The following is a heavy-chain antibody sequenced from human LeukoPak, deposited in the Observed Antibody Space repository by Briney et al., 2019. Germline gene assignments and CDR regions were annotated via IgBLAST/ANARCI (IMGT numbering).Heavy chain of an antibody. CDR2: IYYSGST. CDR1: GGSIGSYY. D-gene: IGHD6-13*01. J-gene: IGHJ5*02. Sequence: SETLSLTCTVSGGSIGSYYWSWIRQPPGKGLEWIGYIYYSGSTNYNPSPKSRVTISVDTSKNQFSLKLSSVTAADTAVYYCARAPRCSSSWYLAHGGWFDPWGQGTLVTVSS. V-gene: IGHV4-59*01. CDR3: ARAPRCSSSWYLAHGGWFDP.